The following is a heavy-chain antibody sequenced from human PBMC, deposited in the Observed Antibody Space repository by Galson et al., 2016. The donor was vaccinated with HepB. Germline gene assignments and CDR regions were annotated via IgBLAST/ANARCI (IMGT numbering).Heavy chain of an antibody. V-gene: IGHV3-48*03. CDR1: GFTFRSYE. J-gene: IGHJ4*02. CDR3: VRVGRIRSGSFRRWDY. CDR2: ISTSFSAI. D-gene: IGHD3-3*01. Sequence: SLRLSCAASGFTFRSYEMIWVRQASGRGLEWVSDISTSFSAIYYTETVRGRFTITGDDAYNTLYLQLNSLRVEDTAVYYCVRVGRIRSGSFRRWDYWGRGTLVTVSS.